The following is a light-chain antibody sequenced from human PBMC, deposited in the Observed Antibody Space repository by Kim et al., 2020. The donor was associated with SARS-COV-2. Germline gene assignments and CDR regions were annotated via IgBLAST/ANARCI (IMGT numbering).Light chain of an antibody. V-gene: IGKV3-20*01. CDR1: QRVSSS. Sequence: LAPGDRATLSCRASQRVSSSLAWYQQRPGQAPRLLIYAASSRATGIPDRFTGRGSRTDFTLTISGLESEDFAVYYCQQYDTSPRTFGQGTKVDIK. CDR2: AAS. CDR3: QQYDTSPRT. J-gene: IGKJ1*01.